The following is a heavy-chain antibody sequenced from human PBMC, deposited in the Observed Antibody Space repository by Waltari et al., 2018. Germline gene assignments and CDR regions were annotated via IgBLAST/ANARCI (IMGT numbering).Heavy chain of an antibody. CDR2: IYSGITT. V-gene: IGHV3-53*01. D-gene: IGHD2-8*02. CDR3: ASGHCTGGSGHSGDNFDL. Sequence: EVNLVESGGGLVQPGGSLRLFCAASGFLVAATYMTWVRQASGRGLECVSVIYSGITTYYADSAKDRFIISGDNSKNTLFLQMNSLRAEDTAVYYCASGHCTGGSGHSGDNFDLWGQGTLVTVSS. J-gene: IGHJ4*02. CDR1: GFLVAATY.